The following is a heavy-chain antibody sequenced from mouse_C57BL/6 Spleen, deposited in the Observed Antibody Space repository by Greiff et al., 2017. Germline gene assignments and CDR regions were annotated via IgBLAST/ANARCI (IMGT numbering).Heavy chain of an antibody. J-gene: IGHJ2*01. CDR2: IYPGDGDT. V-gene: IGHV1-82*01. CDR1: GYAFSSSW. CDR3: ARGRTLDY. Sequence: QVQLKESGPELVKPGASVKISCKASGYAFSSSWMNWVKQRPGKGLEWIGRIYPGDGDTNYNGKFKGKATLTADKSSSTAYMQLSSLTSEDSAVYFCARGRTLDYWGQGTTLTVSS.